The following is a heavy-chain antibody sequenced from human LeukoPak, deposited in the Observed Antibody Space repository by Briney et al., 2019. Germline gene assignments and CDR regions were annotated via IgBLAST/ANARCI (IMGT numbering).Heavy chain of an antibody. CDR1: VCFISRYY. V-gene: IGHV4-4*07. Sequence: SETLSVTFMFSVCFISRYYWRWIRQPAGKGLEWIGRIYTSWSTNYHPSLKSRATMSVDTSKNQFSLKLSSVTAADTAVYYCARGGIVGAALFDYWGQGTLVTVSS. CDR3: ARGGIVGAALFDY. J-gene: IGHJ4*02. D-gene: IGHD1-26*01. CDR2: IYTSWST.